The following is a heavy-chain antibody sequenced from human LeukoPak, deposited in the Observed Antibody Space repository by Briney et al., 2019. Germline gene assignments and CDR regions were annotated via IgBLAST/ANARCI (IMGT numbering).Heavy chain of an antibody. V-gene: IGHV1-46*01. D-gene: IGHD3-10*01. CDR2: IIPSDGST. CDR3: ARGKVVTMVRGVIITYFDY. J-gene: IGHJ4*02. CDR1: GYSFTRYF. Sequence: ASVKVACKASGYSFTRYFIHWVRQAPGQGLEWMGIIIPSDGSTSYAQKFQGRVTMTRDTSTSTVYMELSSLRSEDTAVYYCARGKVVTMVRGVIITYFDYWGQGTLDTVSS.